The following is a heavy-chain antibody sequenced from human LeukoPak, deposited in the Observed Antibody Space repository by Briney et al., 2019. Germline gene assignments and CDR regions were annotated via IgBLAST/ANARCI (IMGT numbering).Heavy chain of an antibody. V-gene: IGHV3-48*01. CDR3: ATFYDSSGRDY. J-gene: IGHJ4*02. CDR2: ISSSGSTI. Sequence: GGSLRLSCAASGFTFSSYNMNWVRQAPGKGLEWVSDISSSGSTIYFADSVKGRFTISRDNAKNSLYLQMNSLRGEDTALYYCATFYDSSGRDYWGQGTLVTVSS. D-gene: IGHD3-22*01. CDR1: GFTFSSYN.